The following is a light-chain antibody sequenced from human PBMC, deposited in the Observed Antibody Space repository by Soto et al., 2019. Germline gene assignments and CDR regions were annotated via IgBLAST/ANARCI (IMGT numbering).Light chain of an antibody. CDR2: DAS. J-gene: IGKJ4*01. CDR3: QQYNTYPLT. Sequence: DIQMTQSPSTLSASVGDRVTITCRASQTISSWLAWYQQKPGKAPELLIYDASSLKSGVPSRFGGSGSGTEFTLTIRSLQPDDSATYYCQQYNTYPLTFGGGTKVEIK. CDR1: QTISSW. V-gene: IGKV1-5*01.